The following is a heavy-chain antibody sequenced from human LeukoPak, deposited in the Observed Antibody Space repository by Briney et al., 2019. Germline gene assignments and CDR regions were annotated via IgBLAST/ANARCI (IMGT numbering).Heavy chain of an antibody. CDR3: ARDLVLLWFGELLPQPFFDY. D-gene: IGHD3-10*01. V-gene: IGHV4-34*01. CDR1: GVSISSYY. CDR2: INHSGST. J-gene: IGHJ4*02. Sequence: SETLSLTCTVSGVSISSYYWSWIRQPPGKGLEWIGEINHSGSTNYNPSLKSRVTISVDTSKNQFSLKLSSVTAADTAVYYCARDLVLLWFGELLPQPFFDYWGQGTLVTVSS.